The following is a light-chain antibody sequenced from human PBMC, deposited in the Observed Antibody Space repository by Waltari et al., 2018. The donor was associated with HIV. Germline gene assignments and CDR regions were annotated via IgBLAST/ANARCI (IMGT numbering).Light chain of an antibody. CDR3: QQYYSTPVT. CDR2: WAS. J-gene: IGKJ4*01. CDR1: QSVLYSSNNKDY. Sequence: DIVMTQSPDSLAVSLGERATINCKPRQSVLYSSNNKDYLAWYQQKPAQPPKLLFYWASTRESGVPDRFGGSGSGTNFTLTINSLQAEDVAVYYCQQYYSTPVTFGGGTKVEIK. V-gene: IGKV4-1*01.